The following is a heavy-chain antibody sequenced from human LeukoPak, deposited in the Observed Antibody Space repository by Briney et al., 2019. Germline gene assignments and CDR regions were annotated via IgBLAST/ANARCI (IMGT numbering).Heavy chain of an antibody. Sequence: GASLRLSCAASGLTVSRNYMSWVRQAPGMGLKWVSIIYSDGTTYYVDSVKGRFTISRDNSKNTLYLQMNSLRVEDTAVYYCARWLSSSTTWYYDYWGQGTLVTVSS. CDR2: IYSDGTT. CDR1: GLTVSRNY. CDR3: ARWLSSSTTWYYDY. D-gene: IGHD2-2*01. J-gene: IGHJ4*02. V-gene: IGHV3-53*01.